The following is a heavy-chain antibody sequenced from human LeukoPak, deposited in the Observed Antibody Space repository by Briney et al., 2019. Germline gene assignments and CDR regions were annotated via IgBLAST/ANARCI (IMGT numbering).Heavy chain of an antibody. CDR3: ARDSDYVASGFDY. V-gene: IGHV1-2*06. J-gene: IGHJ4*02. CDR1: GYTFTSYY. D-gene: IGHD4-17*01. Sequence: ASVKVSCKASGYTFTSYYMHWVRQAPGQGLEWMGRINPNSGGTNYAQKFQGRVTMTRDTSISTAYMELSRLRSDDTAVYYCARDSDYVASGFDYWGQGTLVTVSS. CDR2: INPNSGGT.